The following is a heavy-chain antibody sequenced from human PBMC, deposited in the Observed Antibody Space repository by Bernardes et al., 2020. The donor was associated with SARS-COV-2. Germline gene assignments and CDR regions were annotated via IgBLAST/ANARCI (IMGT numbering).Heavy chain of an antibody. D-gene: IGHD2-21*02. J-gene: IGHJ4*02. V-gene: IGHV3-74*01. CDR2: INSDGSST. Sequence: VGSLIRSCAASGFTFSSYWMHWVRQAPGQGLVWVSRINSDGSSTSYADSVKGRFTISRDNAKNTLYLQMNSLRAEDTAVYYCASIGAVVTASRGGFDYWGQGTLVTVSS. CDR3: ASIGAVVTASRGGFDY. CDR1: GFTFSSYW.